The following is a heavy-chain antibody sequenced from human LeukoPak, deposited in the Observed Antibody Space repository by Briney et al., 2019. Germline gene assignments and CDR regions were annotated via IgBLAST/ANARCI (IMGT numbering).Heavy chain of an antibody. V-gene: IGHV3-15*01. CDR3: TTSLSGYDFLFDY. Sequence: AGGSLRLSCAASGFTFSNAWMSWVRQAPGKGLEWVGRIKSKTDGGTTYYAAPVKDRFTFSRDDSKNTLYLQMNNLQTEDTAVYYCTTSLSGYDFLFDYWGQGTLVTVSS. CDR2: IKSKTDGGTT. J-gene: IGHJ4*02. D-gene: IGHD5-12*01. CDR1: GFTFSNAW.